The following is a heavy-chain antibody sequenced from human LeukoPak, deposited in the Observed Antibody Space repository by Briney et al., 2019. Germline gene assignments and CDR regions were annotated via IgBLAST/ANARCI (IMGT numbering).Heavy chain of an antibody. CDR2: IYYNGKT. CDR1: GGSISYY. Sequence: ASETLSLTCTVSGGSISYYWGWIRQPPGKGLEWIGSIYYNGKTYYNPSLKSRVSISVDTSKNQISLKLSSVTAADTAVYYCARHVLLRRLDYWGQGSLVTVSS. D-gene: IGHD3-22*01. CDR3: ARHVLLRRLDY. J-gene: IGHJ4*02. V-gene: IGHV4-39*01.